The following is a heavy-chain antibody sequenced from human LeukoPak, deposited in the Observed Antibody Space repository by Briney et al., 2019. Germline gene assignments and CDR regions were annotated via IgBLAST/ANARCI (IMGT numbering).Heavy chain of an antibody. D-gene: IGHD2-2*01. J-gene: IGHJ4*02. V-gene: IGHV4-34*01. CDR2: INHSGST. CDR1: GGSFSGYY. Sequence: SETLSLTCAVYGGSFSGYYWSWIRQPPGKGLEWIGEINHSGSTNYNPSLKSRVTISVDTSKNQFSLKLSSVTAADTAVYYCARGPNCSSTSCYVWYFDYWGQRTLVTVSS. CDR3: ARGPNCSSTSCYVWYFDY.